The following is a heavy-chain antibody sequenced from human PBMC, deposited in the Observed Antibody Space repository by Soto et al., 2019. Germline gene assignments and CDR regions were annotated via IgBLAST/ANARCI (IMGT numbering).Heavy chain of an antibody. CDR2: TSAYNGNT. D-gene: IGHD6-19*01. CDR3: ARRQWLVGGYYYGMDV. V-gene: IGHV1-18*01. CDR1: GYTFTSYG. Sequence: QVQLVQSGAEVKKPGASVKVSCKASGYTFTSYGISWVRQAPGQGLEWMGWTSAYNGNTNYAQKLQGRVTMTTDSSTSTAYMELRSLRSDDTAVYYCARRQWLVGGYYYGMDVWGQGTTVTVSS. J-gene: IGHJ6*02.